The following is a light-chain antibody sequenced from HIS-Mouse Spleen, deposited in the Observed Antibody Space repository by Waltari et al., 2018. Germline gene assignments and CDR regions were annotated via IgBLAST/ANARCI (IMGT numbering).Light chain of an antibody. V-gene: IGLV3-25*03. Sequence: SYELTQPPSVSVSPGQTDRITCSGDALPKQYAYWYQQKPGQAPVLVLYKDSERPSGIPERFSGSSSGTTVTLTISGVQAEDEADYYCQSADSSGTGWVFGGGTKLTVL. CDR1: ALPKQY. CDR2: KDS. J-gene: IGLJ3*02. CDR3: QSADSSGTGWV.